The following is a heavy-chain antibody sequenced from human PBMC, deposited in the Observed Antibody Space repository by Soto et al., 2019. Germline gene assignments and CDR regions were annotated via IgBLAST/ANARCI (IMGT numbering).Heavy chain of an antibody. J-gene: IGHJ4*02. CDR1: GASVSSTSYH. CDR3: ATRVGATPPRY. CDR2: IYYSGST. D-gene: IGHD1-26*01. Sequence: QVQLQESGPGLVKPSETLSLTCSVSGASVSSTSYHWSWIRQPPGKGLEWIGCIYYSGSTNSNTSLQSRVTIALDTSKNQFSLKLSSFTAADTAVYYCATRVGATPPRYWGQGTLVTVSS. V-gene: IGHV4-61*01.